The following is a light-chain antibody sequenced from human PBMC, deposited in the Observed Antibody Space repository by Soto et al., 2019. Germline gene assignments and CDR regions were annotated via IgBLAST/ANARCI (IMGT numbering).Light chain of an antibody. CDR3: QQYYSFPRT. Sequence: DMQLTQSPPFLSASVVDRVTISCRASQDMNTYIAWYQQKPGKAPKLLIYGASTLQSGVPSRFSGSGSGTDFTLTISCLQSEDFATYYCQQYYSFPRTFGQGTKVDIK. J-gene: IGKJ1*01. CDR1: QDMNTY. V-gene: IGKV1-9*01. CDR2: GAS.